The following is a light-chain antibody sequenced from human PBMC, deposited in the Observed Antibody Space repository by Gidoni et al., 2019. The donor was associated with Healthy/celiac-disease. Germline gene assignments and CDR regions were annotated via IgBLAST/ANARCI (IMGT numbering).Light chain of an antibody. V-gene: IGKV3-15*01. CDR1: QSVSSN. CDR3: QQYKNCPPST. Sequence: ASQSVSSNSAWYQQKPGKAPSLLIYGAATRATGIPARFSCSGSGTELTLTISSLQSEDFAVYYCQQYKNCPPSTFGQGTKLEIK. J-gene: IGKJ2*01. CDR2: GAA.